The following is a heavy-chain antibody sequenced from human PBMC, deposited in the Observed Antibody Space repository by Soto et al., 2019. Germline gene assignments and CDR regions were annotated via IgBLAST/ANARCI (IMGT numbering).Heavy chain of an antibody. CDR2: IYYSGRT. CDR3: ARQRTTVVTQAYFDH. D-gene: IGHD2-21*02. Sequence: SETLSLTCIVSGESISRSSYYWGWVRQPPGKGLEWTGSIYYSGRTYYNPSFKSRVTISIDTSKNQFSLKLSSVTATDTAVYYCARQRTTVVTQAYFDHWGQGALVTVSS. CDR1: GESISRSSYY. V-gene: IGHV4-39*01. J-gene: IGHJ4*02.